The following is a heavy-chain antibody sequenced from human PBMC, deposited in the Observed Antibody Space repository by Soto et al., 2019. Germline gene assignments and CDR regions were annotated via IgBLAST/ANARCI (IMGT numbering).Heavy chain of an antibody. CDR2: ISSSSSTI. CDR3: ARARITMVRGVIDY. CDR1: GFTFSSYS. J-gene: IGHJ4*02. Sequence: PGGSLRLSCAASGFTFSSYSMNWVRQAPGKGLEWVSYISSSSSTIYYADSVKGRFTISRDNAKNSLYLQMNSLRDEDTAVYYCARARITMVRGVIDYWGQGTLVTVSS. D-gene: IGHD3-10*01. V-gene: IGHV3-48*02.